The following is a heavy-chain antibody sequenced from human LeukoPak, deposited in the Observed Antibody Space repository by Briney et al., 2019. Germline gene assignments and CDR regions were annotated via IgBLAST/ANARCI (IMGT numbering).Heavy chain of an antibody. CDR3: ARKYGSGSFDN. J-gene: IGHJ4*02. V-gene: IGHV3-7*05. CDR1: GFTFSSYW. D-gene: IGHD3-10*01. CDR2: IKQDGSEK. Sequence: GGSLRLSCAGSGFTFSSYWMSWVRQAPGKGLEWVANIKQDGSEKYYVDSVKGRFTISRDNAKNSLYLQMNSLRAEDTAMYYCARKYGSGSFDNWGQGTLVTVPS.